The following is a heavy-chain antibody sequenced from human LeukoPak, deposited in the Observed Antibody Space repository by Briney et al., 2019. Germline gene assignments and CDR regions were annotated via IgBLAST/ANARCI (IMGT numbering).Heavy chain of an antibody. D-gene: IGHD2-2*01. CDR2: INHSGST. Sequence: SETLSLTCAVYGGSFSGYYWSWIRQPPGKGLEWIGEINHSGSTNYNPSLKSRVTISVDTSKNQFSLKLSSVTAADTVVYYCARGRNGYCSSTSCYRFDYWGQGTLVTVSS. CDR3: ARGRNGYCSSTSCYRFDY. CDR1: GGSFSGYY. V-gene: IGHV4-34*01. J-gene: IGHJ4*02.